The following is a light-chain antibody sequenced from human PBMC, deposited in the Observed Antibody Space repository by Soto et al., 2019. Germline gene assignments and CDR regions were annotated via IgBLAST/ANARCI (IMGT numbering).Light chain of an antibody. CDR3: QQYASSPLT. J-gene: IGKJ4*01. Sequence: EIELTQSPGTPSLSPGERATPSCRASQSVSSSYLAWYQQKPGQAPRLLIYDASSRATGIPDRFSGSGSGTDFTLTISRLQPEDFAVYYCQQYASSPLTFGGGTKVDIK. CDR1: QSVSSSY. V-gene: IGKV3-20*01. CDR2: DAS.